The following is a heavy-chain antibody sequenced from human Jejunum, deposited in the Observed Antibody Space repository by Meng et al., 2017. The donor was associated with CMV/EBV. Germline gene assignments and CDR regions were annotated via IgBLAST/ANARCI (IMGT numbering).Heavy chain of an antibody. Sequence: QVQPGTSGACVKKPWSSVKVSCQPSGGTFSSYTISWVLHAPGQGLEWMGRISPILGIANYAQKFQVRVTITADQSPSTAYMELRSLRSEDTAVYYCARDGGGWLTAPDYWGQGTLVTVSS. CDR3: ARDGGGWLTAPDY. V-gene: IGHV1-69*08. CDR1: GGTFSSYT. D-gene: IGHD5-24*01. CDR2: ISPILGIA. J-gene: IGHJ4*02.